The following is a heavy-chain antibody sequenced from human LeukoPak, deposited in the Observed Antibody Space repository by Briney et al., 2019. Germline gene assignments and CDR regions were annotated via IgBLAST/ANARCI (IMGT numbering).Heavy chain of an antibody. CDR3: ARDLGHPGVVPAAMGYYYYYGMDV. Sequence: PSETLSLTCTASGGSISSYYWSWIRQPAGKGLEWIGRIYTSGSTNYNPSLKSRVTMSVDTSKNQFSLKLSSVTAADTAVYYCARDLGHPGVVPAAMGYYYYYGMDVWGQGTTVTVSS. V-gene: IGHV4-4*07. CDR1: GGSISSYY. D-gene: IGHD2-2*01. J-gene: IGHJ6*02. CDR2: IYTSGST.